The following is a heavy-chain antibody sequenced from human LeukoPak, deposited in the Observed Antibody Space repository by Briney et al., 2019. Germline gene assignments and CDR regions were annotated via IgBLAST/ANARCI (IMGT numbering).Heavy chain of an antibody. CDR2: ISYDGSIY. J-gene: IGHJ4*02. D-gene: IGHD6-13*01. V-gene: IGHV3-30*03. CDR3: AAGGSWYYNY. Sequence: PGRSLRLSCAASGFTFSSYGMHWVRQAPGKGLEWAALISYDGSIYYYADSVKGRFTISRDNSKSTLYLQMNSLRAEDKAVYYCAAGGSWYYNYWGQGTLVIVSS. CDR1: GFTFSSYG.